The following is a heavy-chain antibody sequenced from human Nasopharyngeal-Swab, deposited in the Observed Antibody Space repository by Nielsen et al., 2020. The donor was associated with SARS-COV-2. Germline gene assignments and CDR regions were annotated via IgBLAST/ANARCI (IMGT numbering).Heavy chain of an antibody. CDR3: ARGVSSSSWYTPGY. Sequence: ASVKISCKTSGYIFTTYFVHWVRQAPGEGLEWVGVINIGDGATSHAQKFQGRLTMTADTSTSTAYMELRSLRSDDTAVYYCARGVSSSSWYTPGYWGQGTLVTVSS. CDR2: INIGDGAT. J-gene: IGHJ4*02. V-gene: IGHV1-46*01. D-gene: IGHD6-13*01. CDR1: GYIFTTYF.